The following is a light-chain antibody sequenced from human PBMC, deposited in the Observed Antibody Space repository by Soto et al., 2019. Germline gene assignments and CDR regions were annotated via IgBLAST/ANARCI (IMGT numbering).Light chain of an antibody. V-gene: IGLV2-14*01. Sequence: QSVLTQPASVSGSPGQSITISCTGTSSDVGGYNYVSWYQQHPGKAPKLIIYEVSNRPSGVSNRFSGSKSGDTASLTISGLHAEDEADYYCSSYTSSTTYVFGTGTKVTVL. CDR1: SSDVGGYNY. CDR2: EVS. J-gene: IGLJ1*01. CDR3: SSYTSSTTYV.